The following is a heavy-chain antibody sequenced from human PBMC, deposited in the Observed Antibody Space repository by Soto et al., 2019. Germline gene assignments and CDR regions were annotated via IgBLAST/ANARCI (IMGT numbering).Heavy chain of an antibody. V-gene: IGHV4-38-2*02. J-gene: IGHJ6*02. CDR3: ARDRVVLWGSKAQRLYYYYGMDV. Sequence: SDTLSLTCAVSGYSISSGYYWGWIRQPPGKGLEWIGSIYHSGSTYYNPSLKSRVTISVDTSKNQFSLKLSSVTAADTAVYYCARDRVVLWGSKAQRLYYYYGMDVWGQGTTVTVSS. CDR2: IYHSGST. CDR1: GYSISSGYY. D-gene: IGHD2-21*01.